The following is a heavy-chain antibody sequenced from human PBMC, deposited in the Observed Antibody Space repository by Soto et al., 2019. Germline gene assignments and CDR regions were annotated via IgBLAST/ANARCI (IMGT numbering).Heavy chain of an antibody. J-gene: IGHJ3*01. CDR2: ISSSNTI. V-gene: IGHV3-48*03. CDR3: ARDRSRGYCSSTSCYPPLDAFDV. CDR1: GFTFSNSE. D-gene: IGHD2-2*01. Sequence: GGSLRLSCAASGFTFSNSEMNWVRQAPGKGLEWVSYISSSNTIHYADSVKGRFTISRDDAKNSLYLQMNSLRAEDTAVYYCARDRSRGYCSSTSCYPPLDAFDVWGQGTLVTVSS.